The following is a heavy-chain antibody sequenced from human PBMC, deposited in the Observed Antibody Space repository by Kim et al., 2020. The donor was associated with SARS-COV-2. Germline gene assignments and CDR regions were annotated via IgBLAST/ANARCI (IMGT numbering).Heavy chain of an antibody. CDR3: AKAYNSGWYGGPFDI. Sequence: GSLRLSCAASGLTISNLAMSWVRRAPGKGLEWVSTIGGTGGSTFYADSVRGRFAISRDNSENTLYLHMNSLRGEDTATYYCAKAYNSGWYGGPFDIWGQ. D-gene: IGHD6-13*01. CDR1: GLTISNLA. CDR2: IGGTGGST. V-gene: IGHV3-23*01. J-gene: IGHJ3*02.